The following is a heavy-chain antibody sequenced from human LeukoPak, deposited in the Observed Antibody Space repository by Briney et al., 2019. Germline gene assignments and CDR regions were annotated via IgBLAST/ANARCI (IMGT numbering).Heavy chain of an antibody. D-gene: IGHD6-6*01. V-gene: IGHV1-2*02. CDR1: GYTFTGNF. CDR2: INPNGGGT. Sequence: ASVKVSCKASGYTFTGNFIHWVRQAPGQGREWVGWINPNGGGTNYAQKFQGRVTMTRDTSISTAYMDLSSLTSEDTAIYYCARGHSSLRLYYFDYWGQGTLVTVSS. J-gene: IGHJ4*02. CDR3: ARGHSSLRLYYFDY.